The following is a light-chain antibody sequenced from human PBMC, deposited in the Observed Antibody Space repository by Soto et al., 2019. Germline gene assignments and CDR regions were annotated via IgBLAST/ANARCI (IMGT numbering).Light chain of an antibody. Sequence: DIQMTQSPSTLSGSVGDRVTITCRASQTISSWLAWYQQKPGKAPKLLIYKASTLKSGVPSRFRGSGSGTEFTLTISSLQPDDFATYYCQHYNSYSEAFGKGTRV. V-gene: IGKV1-5*03. CDR1: QTISSW. CDR2: KAS. J-gene: IGKJ1*01. CDR3: QHYNSYSEA.